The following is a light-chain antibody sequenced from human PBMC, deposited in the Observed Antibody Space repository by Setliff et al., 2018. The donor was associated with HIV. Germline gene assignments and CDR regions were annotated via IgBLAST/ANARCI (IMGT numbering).Light chain of an antibody. J-gene: IGLJ1*01. CDR2: EVS. CDR3: SSYTGIYTYV. Sequence: QSALAQPASVSGSPGQSITMSCTGTSSDVGGYNYVSWYQQHPGKAPKLIIYEVSNRPSGVSNRFSGSKSGNTASLTISGLQAEDEADYYCSSYTGIYTYVFGTGTKVTVL. V-gene: IGLV2-14*01. CDR1: SSDVGGYNY.